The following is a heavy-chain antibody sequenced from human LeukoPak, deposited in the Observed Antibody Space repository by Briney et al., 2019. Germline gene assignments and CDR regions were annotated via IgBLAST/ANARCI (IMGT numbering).Heavy chain of an antibody. CDR2: INHSGST. J-gene: IGHJ5*02. V-gene: IGHV4-34*01. CDR1: GGSFSGYY. CDR3: AREGRRGAAQLGWFDP. Sequence: PSETPSLTCAVYGGSFSGYYWSWIRQPPGKGLEWIGEINHSGSTNYNPSLKSRVTISVDTSKNQFSLKLSSVTAADTAVYYCAREGRRGAAQLGWFDPWGQGTLVTVSS. D-gene: IGHD6-13*01.